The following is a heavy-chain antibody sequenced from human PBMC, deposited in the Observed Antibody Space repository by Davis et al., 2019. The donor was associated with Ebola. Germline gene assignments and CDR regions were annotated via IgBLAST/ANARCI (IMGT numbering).Heavy chain of an antibody. D-gene: IGHD3-3*01. CDR2: INHSEST. CDR1: GGSFSGYY. V-gene: IGHV4-34*01. Sequence: MPSETLSLTCAVYGGSFSGYYWSWIRQPPGKGLEWIGEINHSESTIYNPSLKSRVTISLDTSKNQFSLKLSSVTAADTAVYYCAGSARYYDFWSGYYVMVGMDVWGQGTTVTVSS. J-gene: IGHJ6*02. CDR3: AGSARYYDFWSGYYVMVGMDV.